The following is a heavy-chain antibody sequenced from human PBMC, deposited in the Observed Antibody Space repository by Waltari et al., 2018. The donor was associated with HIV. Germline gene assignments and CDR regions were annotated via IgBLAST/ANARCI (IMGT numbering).Heavy chain of an antibody. D-gene: IGHD7-27*01. Sequence: EVQLVESGGGLIQPGGSLRLSCAVSGFTVRSNYLSWVRQAPGKGLEWVSVIYSGGHTFYADSVKGRFTVSRDNSKNTLYLQMNSLRAEDTAMYYCARNFPYTGGAFDIWGQGTMVTVSS. CDR2: IYSGGHT. V-gene: IGHV3-53*01. CDR3: ARNFPYTGGAFDI. CDR1: GFTVRSNY. J-gene: IGHJ3*02.